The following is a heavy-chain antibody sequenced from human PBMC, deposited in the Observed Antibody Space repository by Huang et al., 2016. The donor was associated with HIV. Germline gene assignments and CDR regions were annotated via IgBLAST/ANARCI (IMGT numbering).Heavy chain of an antibody. Sequence: QLHLQQSGPGLVRPSETLSLICTVSGGSITSSNHYWGWIRQTPGKGLEWIGNFYYSGYAYYTPSLKNRVSISIDTSKSQFSLRLSSVIATDTAVYYCASGEYGKNAYDIWGQGTVVTVSA. D-gene: IGHD2-2*01. J-gene: IGHJ3*02. CDR1: GGSITSSNHY. CDR2: FYYSGYA. V-gene: IGHV4-39*01. CDR3: ASGEYGKNAYDI.